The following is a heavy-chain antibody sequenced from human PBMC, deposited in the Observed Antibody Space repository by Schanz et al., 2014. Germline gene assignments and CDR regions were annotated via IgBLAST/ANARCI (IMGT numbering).Heavy chain of an antibody. J-gene: IGHJ6*02. CDR2: IYGGGST. V-gene: IGHV4-59*08. Sequence: QVQLQESGPGLVRLSETLSLTCTVSGVSISSFYWSWIRQSPGQGLEYFGYIYGGGSTSYNPPLKSRVTMTFDTSRNAFSGKPSSGTAADTAVYYCTRMSLRRGDYGGLDVWGQGTTVTVSS. CDR1: GVSISSFY. CDR3: TRMSLRRGDYGGLDV. D-gene: IGHD3-10*01.